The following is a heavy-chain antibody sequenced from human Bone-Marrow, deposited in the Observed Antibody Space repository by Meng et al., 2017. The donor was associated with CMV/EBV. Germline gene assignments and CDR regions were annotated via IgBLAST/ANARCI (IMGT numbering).Heavy chain of an antibody. CDR2: IIPILGIA. V-gene: IGHV1-69*10. Sequence: SVKVSCKASGGTFSSYAISWVRQAPGQGLEWMGGIIPILGIANYAQKFQGRVTITADKSTSTAYMELSSLRSEDTAVYYCAREGEGGLPAANTFDIWGQRTMVTVSS. J-gene: IGHJ3*02. D-gene: IGHD2-2*01. CDR3: AREGEGGLPAANTFDI. CDR1: GGTFSSYA.